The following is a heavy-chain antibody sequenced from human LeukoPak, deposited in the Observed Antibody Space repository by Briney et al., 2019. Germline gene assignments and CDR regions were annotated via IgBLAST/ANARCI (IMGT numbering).Heavy chain of an antibody. V-gene: IGHV1-2*02. J-gene: IGHJ4*02. CDR1: GYTFTGYY. CDR2: INPNSGGT. CDR3: ARVGYYYDSSGYYAY. Sequence: GASVKVSCKASGYTFTGYYMHWVRQAPGQGLEWIGWINPNSGGTNYAQKFQGRVTMTRDTSISTAYMELSRLRSDDTAVYYCARVGYYYDSSGYYAYWGQGTLVTVSS. D-gene: IGHD3-22*01.